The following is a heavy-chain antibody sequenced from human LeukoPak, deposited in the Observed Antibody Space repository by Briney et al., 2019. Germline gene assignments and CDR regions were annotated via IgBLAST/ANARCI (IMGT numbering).Heavy chain of an antibody. Sequence: SVKVSCKASGDTFSNYAISWVRQAPGQGLEWMGGIIPIFGTANYAQKFKTRVTITADESTSTAYLQLGNLRSEDTAVYYCARDTYNWIGDGYYYYHMDVWGRGTTLIVSS. D-gene: IGHD1-20*01. CDR3: ARDTYNWIGDGYYYYHMDV. J-gene: IGHJ6*03. CDR2: IIPIFGTA. V-gene: IGHV1-69*01. CDR1: GDTFSNYA.